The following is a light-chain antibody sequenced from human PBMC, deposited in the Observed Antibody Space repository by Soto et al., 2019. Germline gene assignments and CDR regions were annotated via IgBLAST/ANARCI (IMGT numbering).Light chain of an antibody. CDR2: AAS. CDR3: QQDYSSLAT. V-gene: IGKV1-39*01. J-gene: IGKJ5*01. Sequence: DIQMSQSPSSLSASVGDRVTITCRAAEGISRHLNWYQQKPGRAPDLLIYAASTLQNGVPSRFTGIGSGTEFTLTITGLQLEDFATYYCQQDYSSLATFGQGTLLEIK. CDR1: EGISRH.